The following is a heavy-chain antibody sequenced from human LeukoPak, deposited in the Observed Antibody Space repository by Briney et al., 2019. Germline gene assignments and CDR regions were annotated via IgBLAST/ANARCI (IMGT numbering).Heavy chain of an antibody. CDR1: GGSISSYY. V-gene: IGHV4-4*07. Sequence: PSETLSLTXTVSGGSISSYYWSWIRQPAGKGLEWIGRIDTSGSTNYNPSLKSRVTMSVDTSKNQFSLKLSSVTAADTAVYYCARSRRVWLAIASRGYYYMDVWGKGTTVTVSS. CDR2: IDTSGST. D-gene: IGHD2-21*01. J-gene: IGHJ6*03. CDR3: ARSRRVWLAIASRGYYYMDV.